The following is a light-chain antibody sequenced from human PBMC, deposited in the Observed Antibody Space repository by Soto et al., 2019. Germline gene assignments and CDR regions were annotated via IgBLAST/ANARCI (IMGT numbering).Light chain of an antibody. CDR2: SNN. Sequence: QSVLTQPPSASGTPGQRFTISCSGSSSNIGSNYVYWYQQLPGTAPKLLIYSNNQRPSGVPDRFSGSKSGTSASLAISGLRSEDEADYYCAAWDDSLSVVVFGGGTKLTVL. V-gene: IGLV1-47*02. J-gene: IGLJ2*01. CDR1: SSNIGSNY. CDR3: AAWDDSLSVVV.